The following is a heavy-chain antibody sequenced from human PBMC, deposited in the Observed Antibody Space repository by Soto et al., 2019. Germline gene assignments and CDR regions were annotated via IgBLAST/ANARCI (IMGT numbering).Heavy chain of an antibody. CDR1: GFSLSTSGMC. CDR3: ARIRASTPYYYMDV. CDR2: IDWDDDK. V-gene: IGHV2-70*11. Sequence: SGPTLVNPTQTLTLTCTFSGFSLSTSGMCVSWIRQPPGKALEWLARIDWDDDKYYSTSLKTRLTISKDTSKNQVVLTMTNMEPVDTATYYCARIRASTPYYYMDVWGKGTTVTVSS. J-gene: IGHJ6*03.